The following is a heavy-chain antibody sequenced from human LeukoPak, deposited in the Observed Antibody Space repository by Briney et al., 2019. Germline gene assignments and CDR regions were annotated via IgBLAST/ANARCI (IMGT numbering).Heavy chain of an antibody. V-gene: IGHV3-23*01. J-gene: IGHJ4*02. D-gene: IGHD1-1*01. CDR1: GFTFSSYG. CDR3: ARGRETYNFDY. Sequence: GGSLRLSCAASGFTFSSYGVSRVRQAPGKGLEWFSAISGSCGSTYYADSVKGRFTISRDNYINTLYLQMNSLRPEDMATFYCARGRETYNFDYWGQGTLVTVSS. CDR2: ISGSCGST.